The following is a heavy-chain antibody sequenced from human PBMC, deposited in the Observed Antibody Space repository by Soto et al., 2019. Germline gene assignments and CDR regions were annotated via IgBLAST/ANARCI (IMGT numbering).Heavy chain of an antibody. CDR3: AREEWFGESPRGDYYGMDV. Sequence: ASVKVSCKASGYTFTSYGISWVRQAPGQGLEWMGWISAYNGNTNYAQKLQGRVTMTTDTSTSTAYMELRSMRSDDTAVYYCAREEWFGESPRGDYYGMDVWGQGTTVNVSS. D-gene: IGHD3-10*01. V-gene: IGHV1-18*01. CDR1: GYTFTSYG. CDR2: ISAYNGNT. J-gene: IGHJ6*02.